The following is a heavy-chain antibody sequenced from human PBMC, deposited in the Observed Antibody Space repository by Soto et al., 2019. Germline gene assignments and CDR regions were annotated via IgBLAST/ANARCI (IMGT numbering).Heavy chain of an antibody. CDR1: GDSISSYC. CDR2: ICYGGGT. Sequence: SETLSVTCTVSGDSISSYCWSWVRQPPGKGLEWIGYICYGGGTNYIPSLKSRVTISPDTSKNQIFLKLTSVTAADTAVYYCETDQATMVRAVGNFNSWGLRTLVPVSS. CDR3: ETDQATMVRAVGNFNS. V-gene: IGHV4-59*01. J-gene: IGHJ4*02. D-gene: IGHD3-10*01.